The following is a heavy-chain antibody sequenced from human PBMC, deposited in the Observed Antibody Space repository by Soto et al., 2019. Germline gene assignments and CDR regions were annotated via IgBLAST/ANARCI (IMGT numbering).Heavy chain of an antibody. Sequence: ASVKVSCKASGYTFTIYRIRWLRQAPGQGLKWKGWRSTDNSYTNYAQKLQGRVTMTTDTSTRNAYLELRSLRSNDTAIYYCAMVDVYVTPSPQDVWGQGTTVTVSS. J-gene: IGHJ6*02. V-gene: IGHV1-18*01. D-gene: IGHD3-16*01. CDR1: GYTFTIYR. CDR3: AMVDVYVTPSPQDV. CDR2: RSTDNSYT.